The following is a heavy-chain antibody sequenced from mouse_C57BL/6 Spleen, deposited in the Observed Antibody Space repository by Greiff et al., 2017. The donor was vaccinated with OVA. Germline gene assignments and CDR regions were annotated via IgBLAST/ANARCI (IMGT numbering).Heavy chain of an antibody. D-gene: IGHD4-1*01. CDR1: GFTFSDYG. CDR3: ASNLLGPGAMDY. J-gene: IGHJ4*01. V-gene: IGHV5-17*01. Sequence: EVMLVESGGGLVKPGGSLKLSCAASGFTFSDYGMHWVRQAPEKGLEWVAYISSGSSTIYYADTVKGQFTLSRDKATSTLFLQMTSLRSEDTAMYYCASNLLGPGAMDYWGQGTSVTVSS. CDR2: ISSGSSTI.